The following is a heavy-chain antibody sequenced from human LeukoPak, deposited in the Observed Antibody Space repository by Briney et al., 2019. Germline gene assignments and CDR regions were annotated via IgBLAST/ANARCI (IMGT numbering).Heavy chain of an antibody. CDR2: INPSGGST. J-gene: IGHJ4*02. V-gene: IGHV1-46*01. CDR1: GYTFTSYY. CDR3: ARARGYCSGGSCYSAHFDY. D-gene: IGHD2-15*01. Sequence: ASVKVSCKASGYTFTSYYMHWVRQAPGQGLEWMGIINPSGGSTSYAQKFQGRVTMTRDTSTSTVYMELSSLRSEDTAVYYCARARGYCSGGSCYSAHFDYWGQGTLVTVSS.